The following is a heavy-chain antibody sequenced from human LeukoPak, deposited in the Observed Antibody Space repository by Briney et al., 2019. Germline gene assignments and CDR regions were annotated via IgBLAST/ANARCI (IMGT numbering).Heavy chain of an antibody. D-gene: IGHD6-13*01. CDR2: ISGSSSYI. Sequence: GGSLRLSCAASGFTFSSYSMNWVRQAPGKGLEWVSSISGSSSYIYYADSVKGRFTISRDNAKNSLYLQMNSLRAEDTAVYYCARDPVDSSSYYYYYYMDVWGKGTTVTVSS. J-gene: IGHJ6*03. CDR3: ARDPVDSSSYYYYYYMDV. CDR1: GFTFSSYS. V-gene: IGHV3-21*01.